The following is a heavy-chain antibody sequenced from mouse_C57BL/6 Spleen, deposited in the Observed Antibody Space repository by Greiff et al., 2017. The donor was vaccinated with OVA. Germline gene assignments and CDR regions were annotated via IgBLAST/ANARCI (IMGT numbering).Heavy chain of an antibody. CDR1: GFTFSDAW. Sequence: EVKVEASGGGLVQPGGSMKLSCAASGFTFSDAWMDWVRQSPEPGLVWVAEIRNKANNHATYYAESVKGRFTISRDDSTSSVYLQMNSLRAEDAGIYYCTPAYYGNSGFAYWSQGTLVTVSA. CDR2: IRNKANNHAT. V-gene: IGHV6-6*01. D-gene: IGHD2-10*01. CDR3: TPAYYGNSGFAY. J-gene: IGHJ3*01.